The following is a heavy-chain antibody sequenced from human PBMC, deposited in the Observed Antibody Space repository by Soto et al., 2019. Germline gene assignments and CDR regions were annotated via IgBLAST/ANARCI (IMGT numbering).Heavy chain of an antibody. D-gene: IGHD3-10*01. Sequence: QVQLVQSGAEVKKPGASVKVSCKASGYTFINYYIHWVRQAPGQGLEWMGIINPNGGSTTYAQNFNGRVTMTRDTTTSTVYMELNSLRSKDTAVYYCPRDRWFSALRVTIGMDVWGQGTTVTVSS. CDR2: INPNGGST. V-gene: IGHV1-46*01. J-gene: IGHJ6*02. CDR3: PRDRWFSALRVTIGMDV. CDR1: GYTFINYY.